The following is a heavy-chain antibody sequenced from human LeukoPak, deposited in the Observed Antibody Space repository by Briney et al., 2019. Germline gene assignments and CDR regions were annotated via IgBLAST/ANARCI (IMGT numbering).Heavy chain of an antibody. CDR2: INSDGSST. CDR1: GFTFSSYW. Sequence: GGSLRLSCAASGFTFSSYWMHWVRQAPGKGLVRVSRINSDGSSTSYADSVKGRFTISRDNAKNTLYLQMSSLRAEDTAVYYCARDLSAYYGSGSYYNHFGYWGQGTLVTVSS. D-gene: IGHD3-10*01. V-gene: IGHV3-74*01. CDR3: ARDLSAYYGSGSYYNHFGY. J-gene: IGHJ4*02.